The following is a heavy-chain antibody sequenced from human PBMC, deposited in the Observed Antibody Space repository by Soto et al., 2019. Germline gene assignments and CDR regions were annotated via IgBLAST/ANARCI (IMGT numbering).Heavy chain of an antibody. V-gene: IGHV3-23*01. Sequence: EVQLLESGGGLVQPGGSLRLSCAASGFTFSSYAMSWVRQAPGKGLEWVSAISGNGGSTYYADSVKGRFTISRDNSKNSLDLQRNSVRAEDTALYYCAKEQVVGATIGYVGHWGQGTLVTVSS. CDR2: ISGNGGST. CDR3: AKEQVVGATIGYVGH. CDR1: GFTFSSYA. D-gene: IGHD1-26*01. J-gene: IGHJ4*03.